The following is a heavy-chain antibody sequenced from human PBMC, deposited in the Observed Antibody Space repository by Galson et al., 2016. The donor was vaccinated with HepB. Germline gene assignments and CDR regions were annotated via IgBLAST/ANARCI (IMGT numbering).Heavy chain of an antibody. D-gene: IGHD6-13*01. CDR1: GYSFTTYW. CDR2: IYPGDSDT. V-gene: IGHV5-51*01. Sequence: QSGAEVKTPGESLKISCKGSGYSFTTYWIGWVRQMPGKGLEWMGMIYPGDSDTRYSPSFQGQVTISADKSISTAYLQWTSLKASDTAIYYCARRAAAGQEHFDSWGQSTLVTVAS. J-gene: IGHJ4*02. CDR3: ARRAAAGQEHFDS.